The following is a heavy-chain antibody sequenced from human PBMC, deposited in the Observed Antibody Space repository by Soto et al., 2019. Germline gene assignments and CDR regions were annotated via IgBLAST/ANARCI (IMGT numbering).Heavy chain of an antibody. D-gene: IGHD3-16*01. CDR2: IYSGGTI. CDR1: GFTVSSNY. CDR3: ATGPWAPFGF. Sequence: EVQVVESGGGLAQPGGSLRLSCAASGFTVSSNYMSWVRQAPGQGLEWVSVIYSGGTIDYIDSVKGRFTSSRDNSKNTLYLQMNSLRADDTAVYYCATGPWAPFGFWGQGTLVTVSP. V-gene: IGHV3-66*01. J-gene: IGHJ4*02.